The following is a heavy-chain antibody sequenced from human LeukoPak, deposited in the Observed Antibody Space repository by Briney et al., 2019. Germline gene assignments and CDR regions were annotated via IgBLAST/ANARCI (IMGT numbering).Heavy chain of an antibody. Sequence: SETLSLTCTVSGGSISIYYWSWIRQPPGKGLEWIGYIYYSGSTNYNPSLESRVTISVDTSKNQFSLKLSSVTAADTAVYYCARVRDGYITDWGQGTLVTVSS. D-gene: IGHD5-24*01. V-gene: IGHV4-59*01. CDR3: ARVRDGYITD. J-gene: IGHJ4*02. CDR2: IYYSGST. CDR1: GGSISIYY.